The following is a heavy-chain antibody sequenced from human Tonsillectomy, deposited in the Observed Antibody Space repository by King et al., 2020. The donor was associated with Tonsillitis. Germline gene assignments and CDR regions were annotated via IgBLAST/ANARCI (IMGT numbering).Heavy chain of an antibody. CDR1: GGSFSGYY. CDR2: INHSGST. CDR3: ARQGCSSTSCLFDY. J-gene: IGHJ4*02. D-gene: IGHD2-2*01. Sequence: VQLQQWGAGLLKPSETLSLTCAVYGGSFSGYYWRWIRQPPGKGLEWIGEINHSGSTNYNPSLKSRVTTSVDTSKNQISLKLSSVTAADTAVFYCARQGCSSTSCLFDYWGQGTLVTVSS. V-gene: IGHV4-34*01.